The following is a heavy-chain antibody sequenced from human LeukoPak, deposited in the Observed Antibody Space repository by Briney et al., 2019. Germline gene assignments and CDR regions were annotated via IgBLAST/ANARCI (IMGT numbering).Heavy chain of an antibody. CDR2: IYHSGST. J-gene: IGHJ4*02. CDR3: ARGNLNYYDSSGYYYGY. Sequence: KPSETLSLTCTVSGYSISSGYYWGWIRQPPGKGPEWIGSIYHSGSTYYNPSLKSRVTISVDTSKNQFSLKLSSVTAADTAVYYCARGNLNYYDSSGYYYGYWGQGTLVTVSS. V-gene: IGHV4-38-2*02. CDR1: GYSISSGYY. D-gene: IGHD3-22*01.